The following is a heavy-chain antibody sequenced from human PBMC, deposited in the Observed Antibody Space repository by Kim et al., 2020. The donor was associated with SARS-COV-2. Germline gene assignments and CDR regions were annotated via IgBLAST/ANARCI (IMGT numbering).Heavy chain of an antibody. CDR3: AIGYSGSEIDY. V-gene: IGHV3-21*01. J-gene: IGHJ4*02. D-gene: IGHD1-26*01. Sequence: DYADSGKGRFTISRDNAKNSLYLQMNSLRAEETAVYYCAIGYSGSEIDYWGQGTLVTVSS.